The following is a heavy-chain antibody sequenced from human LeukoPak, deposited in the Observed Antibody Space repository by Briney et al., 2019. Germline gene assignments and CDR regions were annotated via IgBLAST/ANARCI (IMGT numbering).Heavy chain of an antibody. CDR3: ARGNDFWSGYPLDY. J-gene: IGHJ4*02. CDR2: MNPNSGNT. V-gene: IGHV1-8*01. Sequence: GASVKVSCKASGYTFTSYDINWVRQATGQGLEWMGWMNPNSGNTGYAQKFQGRVTMTWNTSISTAYMELSSLRSEDTAVYYCARGNDFWSGYPLDYWGQGTLVTVSS. D-gene: IGHD3-3*01. CDR1: GYTFTSYD.